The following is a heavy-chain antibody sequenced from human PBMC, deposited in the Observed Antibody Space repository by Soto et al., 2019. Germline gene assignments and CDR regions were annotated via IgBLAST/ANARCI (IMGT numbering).Heavy chain of an antibody. CDR3: ASHLPYYDFWSGYYTGNYSYYYYYGMDV. CDR2: IIPIFGTA. D-gene: IGHD3-3*01. V-gene: IGHV1-69*13. J-gene: IGHJ6*02. CDR1: GGTFSSYA. Sequence: SVKVSCKASGGTFSSYAISWVRQAPGQGLEWMGGIIPIFGTANYAQKFQGRVTITADESTSTAYMELSSLRSEDTAVYYCASHLPYYDFWSGYYTGNYSYYYYYGMDVWGQGTTVTAP.